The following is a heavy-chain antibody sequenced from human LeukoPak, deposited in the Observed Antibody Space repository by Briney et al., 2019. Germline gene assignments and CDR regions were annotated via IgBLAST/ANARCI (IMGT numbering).Heavy chain of an antibody. CDR2: INPGSGTT. D-gene: IGHD4-11*01. Sequence: ASVKVSCKASGYTFTSYYMHWMRQAPGQGLEWMGIINPGSGTTTYAQKFQGRVTMTRDTSTSTVYMELSSLRSEDTALYYCARGISGGSTVTYFFDYWGQGTLVTVSS. J-gene: IGHJ4*02. V-gene: IGHV1-46*01. CDR1: GYTFTSYY. CDR3: ARGISGGSTVTYFFDY.